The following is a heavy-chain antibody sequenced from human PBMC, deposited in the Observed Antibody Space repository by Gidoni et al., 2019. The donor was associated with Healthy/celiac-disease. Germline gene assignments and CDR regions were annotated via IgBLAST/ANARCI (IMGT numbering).Heavy chain of an antibody. D-gene: IGHD4-4*01. J-gene: IGHJ4*02. Sequence: ESGGGLVQPGGSLRLSCAASGFRFSSCSMSWVRQAPGKGLEGVAVIGSGGGGTDYVDYVKGSITVSRDNSKNTLYLQMNSLRAEDTAEYYCAKGEVNLKKGHDYWGQGTLVTVSS. V-gene: IGHV3-23*01. CDR3: AKGEVNLKKGHDY. CDR2: IGSGGGGT. CDR1: GFRFSSCS.